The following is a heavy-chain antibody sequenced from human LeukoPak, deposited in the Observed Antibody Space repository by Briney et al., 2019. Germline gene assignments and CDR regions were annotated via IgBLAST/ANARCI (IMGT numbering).Heavy chain of an antibody. CDR2: IKQDGSEK. D-gene: IGHD3-22*01. V-gene: IGHV3-7*01. J-gene: IGHJ6*02. Sequence: SWLRQPPGKGLEWVANIKQDGSEKYYVDSVKGRFAISRDNAKNSLYLQMNSLRAEDTAVYYCARDLYYDSSGYYYIPYYYYYYGMDVWGQGTTVTVSS. CDR3: ARDLYYDSSGYYYIPYYYYYYGMDV.